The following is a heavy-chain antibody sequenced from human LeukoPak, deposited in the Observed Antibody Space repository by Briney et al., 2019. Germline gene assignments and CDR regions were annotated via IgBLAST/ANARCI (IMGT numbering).Heavy chain of an antibody. CDR2: INPNSGGT. Sequence: GASVKVSCKASGYTFTGYYMHWVRQAPGQGLEWMGWINPNSGGTNYAQKFQGRVTMTRDTSISTAYMELSRLRSDDTAVYYCAREIHYDFWSGYYKGDGVFDYWGQGTLVTVSS. D-gene: IGHD3-3*01. J-gene: IGHJ4*02. V-gene: IGHV1-2*02. CDR3: AREIHYDFWSGYYKGDGVFDY. CDR1: GYTFTGYY.